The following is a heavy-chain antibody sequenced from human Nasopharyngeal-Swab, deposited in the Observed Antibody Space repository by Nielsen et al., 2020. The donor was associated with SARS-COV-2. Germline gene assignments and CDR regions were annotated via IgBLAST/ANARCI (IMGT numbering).Heavy chain of an antibody. V-gene: IGHV4-30-2*06. D-gene: IGHD4-17*01. CDR2: IYHSGST. CDR3: ASGVSTVTTRDMDV. J-gene: IGHJ6*03. CDR1: GGSISSGGYS. Sequence: LRLSCAVSGGSISSGGYSWSWIRQSPGKGLERIGYIYHSGSTYYNPSLKSRVTISVDRSKNQFSLKLSSVTAADTAVYYCASGVSTVTTRDMDVWGKGTTVTVSS.